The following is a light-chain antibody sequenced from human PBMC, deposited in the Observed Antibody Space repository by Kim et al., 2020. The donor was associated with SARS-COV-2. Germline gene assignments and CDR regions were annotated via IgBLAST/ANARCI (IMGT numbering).Light chain of an antibody. CDR1: SPNIGDNS. CDR2: TND. CDR3: ATWDDSLSGWV. J-gene: IGLJ3*02. Sequence: GQGTAYSGSATSPNIGDNSLSCYQPPPGTGPKLLIYTNDRRPSGVPDRFSGSKSATSASLAISGLRSEDEADYYCATWDDSLSGWVFGGGAKVTVL. V-gene: IGLV1-47*01.